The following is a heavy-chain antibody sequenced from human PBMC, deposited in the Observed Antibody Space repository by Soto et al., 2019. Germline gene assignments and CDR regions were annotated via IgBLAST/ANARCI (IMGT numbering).Heavy chain of an antibody. J-gene: IGHJ2*01. CDR2: AKTGPFVYAT. V-gene: IGHV3-72*01. Sequence: GGSLRLSCAASGFTFSDHFMDWVRQAPGKGLEWVGRAKTGPFVYATQYAASVNGRFTVSRDDSENSFYLLMNSLKVDDTAVYYCASPKSAGDAIRDRYCDFWGRETLVTVSS. CDR1: GFTFSDHF. D-gene: IGHD2-21*01. CDR3: ASPKSAGDAIRDRYCDF.